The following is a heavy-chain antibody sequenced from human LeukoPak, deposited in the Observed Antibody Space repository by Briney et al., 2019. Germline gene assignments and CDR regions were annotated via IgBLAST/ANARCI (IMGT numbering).Heavy chain of an antibody. V-gene: IGHV2-5*02. CDR1: GFSLSTSAVG. Sequence: SGPTLVKPTQTLTLTCTFSGFSLSTSAVGVGWIRQPPGKALEWLALVHRDDDKRYSPSLKTRRTITKDTSRNQVVLTMTNMDPVDTATYYCAHATLVYDSSGYYMGWFDPWGQGTLVTVSS. CDR2: VHRDDDK. CDR3: AHATLVYDSSGYYMGWFDP. D-gene: IGHD3-22*01. J-gene: IGHJ5*02.